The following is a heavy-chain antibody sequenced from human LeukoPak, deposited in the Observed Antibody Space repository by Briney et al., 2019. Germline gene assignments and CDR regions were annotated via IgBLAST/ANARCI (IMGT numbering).Heavy chain of an antibody. D-gene: IGHD4-11*01. CDR3: ARRHDYSNYPDY. V-gene: IGHV3-21*01. CDR1: GFTFSSYS. J-gene: IGHJ4*02. CDR2: ISGSSSCI. Sequence: GGSLRLSCAASGFTFSSYSMNWVRQAPGKGLEWVSSISGSSSCIYYADSVKGRFTISRDNAKNSLYLQMNSLRAEDTAVYYCARRHDYSNYPDYWGQGTLVTVSS.